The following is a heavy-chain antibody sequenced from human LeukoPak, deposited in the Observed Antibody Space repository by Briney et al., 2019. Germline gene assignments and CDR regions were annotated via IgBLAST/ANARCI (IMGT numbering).Heavy chain of an antibody. CDR3: ARLIGGNQPFDY. CDR1: GFILSSNY. CDR2: IYSGGST. J-gene: IGHJ4*02. Sequence: PGGSLRLSCAASGFILSSNYMSWVRQAPGKGLEWVSVIYSGGSTYYADSVKGRFTISRDNSKDTLYLQMNSLRAEDTAVYYCARLIGGNQPFDYWGQGTLVTVSS. V-gene: IGHV3-66*01. D-gene: IGHD1-14*01.